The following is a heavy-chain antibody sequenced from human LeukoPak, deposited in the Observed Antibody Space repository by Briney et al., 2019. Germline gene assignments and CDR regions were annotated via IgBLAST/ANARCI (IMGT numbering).Heavy chain of an antibody. D-gene: IGHD4-23*01. Sequence: PSETLSLTCTVSGGSISSYYWSWIRQPPGKGLEWIGYIYYSGSTNYNPSLKSRVTISVDTSKNQFSLKLSSVTAADTAVYYCARVVPDRANSLGVDYWGQGTLVTVSS. J-gene: IGHJ4*02. V-gene: IGHV4-59*01. CDR1: GGSISSYY. CDR2: IYYSGST. CDR3: ARVVPDRANSLGVDY.